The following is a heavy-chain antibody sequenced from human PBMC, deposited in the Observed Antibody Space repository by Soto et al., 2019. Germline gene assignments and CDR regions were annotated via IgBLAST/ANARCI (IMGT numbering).Heavy chain of an antibody. CDR3: ARGGPGIAAVYGMDV. CDR2: INPNSGGT. CDR1: GYTFTGYY. V-gene: IGHV1-2*04. Sequence: GASVKVSCKASGYTFTGYYMHWVRQAPGQGLEWMGWINPNSGGTNYAQKFQGWVTMTRDTSISTAYMELSRLRSDDTAVYYCARGGPGIAAVYGMDVWGQGTTVTVSS. D-gene: IGHD6-13*01. J-gene: IGHJ6*02.